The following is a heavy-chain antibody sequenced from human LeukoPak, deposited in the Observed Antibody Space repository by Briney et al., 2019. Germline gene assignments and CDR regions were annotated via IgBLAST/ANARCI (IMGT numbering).Heavy chain of an antibody. D-gene: IGHD3-22*01. V-gene: IGHV1-2*02. J-gene: IGHJ4*02. CDR1: GYTFTGYY. CDR2: INPNSGGT. Sequence: GASVKVSCKASGYTFTGYYMHWVRQAPGQGLEWMGWINPNSGGTNYAQMFQGRVTMTRDTSIYTAYMELSRLRSDDTVVYYCALVESDDSSTYYRQKVYFDSWSQGTLVTVSS. CDR3: ALVESDDSSTYYRQKVYFDS.